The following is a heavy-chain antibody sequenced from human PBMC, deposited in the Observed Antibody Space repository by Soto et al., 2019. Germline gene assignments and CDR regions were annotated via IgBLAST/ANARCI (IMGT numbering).Heavy chain of an antibody. Sequence: QVQLQESGPGLVKPSETLSLTCTVSGGTVSGGSISSYYWSWIRQPPGKGLEWIGDIHYRGSTNYTPSLKSRVTMSVDTSKNQFSLKLSSVAAADTVVYYCARDERVLHGASYYYCGFDVWGQGTTVTVSS. CDR1: GGSISSYY. J-gene: IGHJ6*02. CDR3: ARDERVLHGASYYYCGFDV. CDR2: IHYRGST. D-gene: IGHD3-10*01. V-gene: IGHV4-59*01.